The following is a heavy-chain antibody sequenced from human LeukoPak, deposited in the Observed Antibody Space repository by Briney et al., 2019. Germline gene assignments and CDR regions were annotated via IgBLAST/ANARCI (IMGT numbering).Heavy chain of an antibody. V-gene: IGHV1-18*01. D-gene: IGHD3-10*01. CDR2: VSPYNGNT. CDR3: ARNGRVRRVVKDLFEY. J-gene: IGHJ4*02. Sequence: ASVKVSCKTSGYTFTDYDITWVRQAPGQGLEWMGRVSPYNGNTYYSQRFQDRVTITKGTSTGTAYMDLRNLRTDDTAMYYCARNGRVRRVVKDLFEYWGQGTLVAVSS. CDR1: GYTFTDYD.